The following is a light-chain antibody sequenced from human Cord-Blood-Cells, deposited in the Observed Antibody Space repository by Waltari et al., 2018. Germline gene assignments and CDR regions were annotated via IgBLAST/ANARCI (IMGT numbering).Light chain of an antibody. CDR2: DTG. J-gene: IGLJ2*01. Sequence: QAVVTQEPSLTVSPGGTVTLTCGSSTGAVTSGHYPYWFQQKPGQAPRTLIYDTGHNPSLTPARFSGSLLGGKAALTLSGAQPEDEAEYYCLLSYSGARLVVFGGGTKLTVL. V-gene: IGLV7-46*01. CDR1: TGAVTSGHY. CDR3: LLSYSGARLVV.